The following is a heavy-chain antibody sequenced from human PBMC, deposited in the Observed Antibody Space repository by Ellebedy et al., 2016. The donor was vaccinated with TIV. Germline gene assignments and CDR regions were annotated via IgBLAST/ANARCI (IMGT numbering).Heavy chain of an antibody. CDR2: ISNGGTI. V-gene: IGHV3-48*01. D-gene: IGHD1-1*01. CDR3: VTRHNGAFDI. Sequence: GGSLRLXXAASGFTFSSYNMNWVRQAPGKGLEWVSYISNGGTIYYADSVKGRFTISRDNSKKTLFLQMTSLGAEDTAVYYCVTRHNGAFDIWGQGTMVTVSS. CDR1: GFTFSSYN. J-gene: IGHJ3*02.